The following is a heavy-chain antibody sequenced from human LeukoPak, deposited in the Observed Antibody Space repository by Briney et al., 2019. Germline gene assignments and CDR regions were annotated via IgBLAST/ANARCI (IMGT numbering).Heavy chain of an antibody. CDR3: SRGQFRLGQYDSSAFDY. Sequence: GRSLRLSCAASGFTFSSYEMNWVRQAPGKGLEWVSYISSSGSTIYYADSVKGRFTISRDNSKNTLYLQTNSLRSEDTAVYYCSRGQFRLGQYDSSAFDYWGQGTLVTVSS. CDR2: ISSSGSTI. CDR1: GFTFSSYE. J-gene: IGHJ4*02. V-gene: IGHV3-48*03. D-gene: IGHD3-22*01.